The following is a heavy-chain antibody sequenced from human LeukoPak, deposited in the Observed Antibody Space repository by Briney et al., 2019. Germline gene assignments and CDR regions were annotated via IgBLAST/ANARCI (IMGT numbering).Heavy chain of an antibody. CDR1: GFTFDDYG. Sequence: GGSLRLSCEASGFTFDDYGMSWVRQVPGKGLEWVSGISWNGGSKGYAASVKGRFTTSRDNAKNSLYLQMNSLRAEDTAFYYCARQGRDSIDYHYGMDVWGQGTTVIVSS. CDR3: ARQGRDSIDYHYGMDV. D-gene: IGHD4/OR15-4a*01. J-gene: IGHJ6*02. CDR2: ISWNGGSK. V-gene: IGHV3-20*04.